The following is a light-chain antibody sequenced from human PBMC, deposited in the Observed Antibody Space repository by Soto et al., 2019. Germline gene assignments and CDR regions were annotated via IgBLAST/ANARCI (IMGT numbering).Light chain of an antibody. CDR3: GTWDSSLSPGAV. CDR2: DNN. J-gene: IGLJ2*01. V-gene: IGLV1-51*01. Sequence: QSVLTQPPSVSAAPGQKVTISCSGSSSNIGNNYVSWYQQLPGTAPKLLIYDNNKRPSGIPDRFSGSKSGTSATLGITGLQTGDEADYYCGTWDSSLSPGAVFGGGTKLTVL. CDR1: SSNIGNNY.